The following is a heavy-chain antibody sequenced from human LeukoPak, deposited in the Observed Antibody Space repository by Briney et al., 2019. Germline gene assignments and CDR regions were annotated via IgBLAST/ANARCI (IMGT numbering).Heavy chain of an antibody. Sequence: GGSLRLSCGASGFTFSNYAMSWVRQAPGKGLEWVSTISGSGGNTFYADSVKGRFTISRDNSKNTLYLQMNSLRAEDTAVYYCAKRVGARGYYFDYWGQGTLVTVSS. CDR1: GFTFSNYA. CDR2: ISGSGGNT. V-gene: IGHV3-23*01. CDR3: AKRVGARGYYFDY. D-gene: IGHD1-26*01. J-gene: IGHJ4*02.